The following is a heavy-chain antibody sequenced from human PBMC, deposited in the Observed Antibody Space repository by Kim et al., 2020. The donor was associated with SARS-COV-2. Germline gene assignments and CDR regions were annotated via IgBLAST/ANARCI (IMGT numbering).Heavy chain of an antibody. D-gene: IGHD3-9*01. CDR2: INHSGST. CDR3: ARDPPGRYFKTWYFDL. Sequence: SETLSLTCAVYGGSFSGYYWSWIRQPPGKGLEWIGEINHSGSTNYNPSLKSRVTISVDTSKNQFSLKLSSVTAADTAVYYCARDPPGRYFKTWYFDLWGRGTLVTVSS. J-gene: IGHJ2*01. V-gene: IGHV4-34*01. CDR1: GGSFSGYY.